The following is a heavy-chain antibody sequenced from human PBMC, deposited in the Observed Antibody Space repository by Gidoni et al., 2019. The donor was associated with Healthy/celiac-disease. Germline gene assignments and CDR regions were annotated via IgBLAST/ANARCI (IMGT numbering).Heavy chain of an antibody. D-gene: IGHD2-2*01. CDR3: ASGYWSSTSCYLFDY. V-gene: IGHV4-59*08. Sequence: QVQLQESGPGLVKPSETLSLTCTVSGGSISSYYWSCIRQPPGKGLEGIGYIYYSGSTNYNPSLKSRVTISVDTSKNQCSLKLSSVTAADTAVYYCASGYWSSTSCYLFDYWGQGTLVTVSS. CDR1: GGSISSYY. CDR2: IYYSGST. J-gene: IGHJ4*02.